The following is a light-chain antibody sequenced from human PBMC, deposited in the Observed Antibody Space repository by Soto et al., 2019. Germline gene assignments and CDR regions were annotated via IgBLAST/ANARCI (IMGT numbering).Light chain of an antibody. CDR2: GAS. CDR1: QSVSSN. CDR3: QQYNNWPPSWT. V-gene: IGKV3-15*01. Sequence: EIEMTQSPATLSVSPGERATISCRASQSVSSNLAWYQQKPGQAPRLLIYGASTRATGIPARFSGSGSGTEFTLTISSLQSEDFAVYYCQQYNNWPPSWTFGQGTKVEIK. J-gene: IGKJ1*01.